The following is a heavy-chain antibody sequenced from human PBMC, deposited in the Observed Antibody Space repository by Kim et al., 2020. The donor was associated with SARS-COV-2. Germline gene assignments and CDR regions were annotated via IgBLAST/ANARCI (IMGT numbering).Heavy chain of an antibody. J-gene: IGHJ4*02. D-gene: IGHD6-13*01. CDR3: ARARRYSSSWFQFFFDY. Sequence: SETLSLTCTVSGGSISSYYWSWIRQPPGKGLEWIGYIYYSGSTNYNPSLKSRVTISVDTSKNQFSLKLSSVTAADTAVYYCARARRYSSSWFQFFFDYWGQGTLVTVSS. CDR2: IYYSGST. CDR1: GGSISSYY. V-gene: IGHV4-59*01.